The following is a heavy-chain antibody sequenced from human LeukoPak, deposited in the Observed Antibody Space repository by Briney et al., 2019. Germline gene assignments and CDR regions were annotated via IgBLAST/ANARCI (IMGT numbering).Heavy chain of an antibody. D-gene: IGHD3-3*01. CDR3: AREGGSFLEWLLSGNWFDP. CDR1: GYTFTSYY. Sequence: ASVKVSCKASGYTFTSYYMHWVRQAPGQGLEWMGIINPSGGSTSYAQKFQGRVTMTRDTSTSTVYMELSSLRSEDTAVYYCAREGGSFLEWLLSGNWFDPWGQGTLVTVSS. J-gene: IGHJ5*02. CDR2: INPSGGST. V-gene: IGHV1-46*01.